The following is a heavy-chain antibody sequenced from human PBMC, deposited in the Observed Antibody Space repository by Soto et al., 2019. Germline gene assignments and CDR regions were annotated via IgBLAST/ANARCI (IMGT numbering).Heavy chain of an antibody. CDR3: ASEYSSSSRDGMDV. Sequence: QVQLVQSGAEVKKPGASVKVSCKASGYSLTSYYMHWVRQAPGQGLEWMGIINPSGGSTSYAQKSQGRDTMTRDTSTSTGYMELSRLRSEDTAVYYCASEYSSSSRDGMDVWGQGNTVTVSS. V-gene: IGHV1-46*01. CDR2: INPSGGST. J-gene: IGHJ6*02. D-gene: IGHD6-6*01. CDR1: GYSLTSYY.